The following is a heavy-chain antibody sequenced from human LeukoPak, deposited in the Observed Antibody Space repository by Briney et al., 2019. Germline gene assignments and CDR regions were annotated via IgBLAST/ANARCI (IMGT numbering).Heavy chain of an antibody. V-gene: IGHV3-23*01. CDR2: ISPSGGDT. Sequence: GGSLRLSCEASGFTFSTCAMTWVRQGPGKGLEWVAAISPSGGDTYYADSVKGRFTISRDNSGKTLYLQMHSLRAEDTAVYYCAKMTPTVDDYWGQGTLVTVSS. D-gene: IGHD7-27*01. CDR3: AKMTPTVDDY. J-gene: IGHJ4*02. CDR1: GFTFSTCA.